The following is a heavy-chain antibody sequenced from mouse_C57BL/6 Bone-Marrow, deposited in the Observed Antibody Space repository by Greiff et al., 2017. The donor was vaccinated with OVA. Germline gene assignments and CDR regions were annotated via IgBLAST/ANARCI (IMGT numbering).Heavy chain of an antibody. CDR1: GFNIKNTY. D-gene: IGHD1-1*01. CDR3: ARRYYYGSFYYFDY. V-gene: IGHV14-3*01. CDR2: IVPANGNT. Sequence: LKQSVAELVRPGASVKLSCTASGFNIKNTYMHWVKQRPEHGLEWIGRIVPANGNTKYALKFQGKATITADTSSNTAYLQLSSLTSEDTAIYYCARRYYYGSFYYFDYWGKGTTLTVSS. J-gene: IGHJ2*01.